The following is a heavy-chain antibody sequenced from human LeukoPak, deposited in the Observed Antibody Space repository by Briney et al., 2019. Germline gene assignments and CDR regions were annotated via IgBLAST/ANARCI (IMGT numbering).Heavy chain of an antibody. Sequence: ASVKVSCKASGYTFTSYYMHWVRQAPGQGLEWMGIINPSGGSASYAQEFQGRVTMTRDTSTSTVYMKLSSLKSEDTAVYYCASGQLRIAAAGTQGLPTHWGQGTLVTVSS. V-gene: IGHV1-46*01. CDR3: ASGQLRIAAAGTQGLPTH. D-gene: IGHD6-13*01. CDR2: INPSGGSA. CDR1: GYTFTSYY. J-gene: IGHJ4*02.